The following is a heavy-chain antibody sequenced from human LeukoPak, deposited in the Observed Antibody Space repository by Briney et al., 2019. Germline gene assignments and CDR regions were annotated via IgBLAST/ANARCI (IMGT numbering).Heavy chain of an antibody. CDR1: GGSISSYY. J-gene: IGHJ4*02. Sequence: SETLSLTCNVSGGSISSYYWTWIRQSPGKGLEWIGYIFDSGGTNHNPSLKSRITISLDMSKKQFSLKLRSVSAADTAVYYCAKTSAGIRGGYFDYWGQGTLVTVSS. CDR3: AKTSAGIRGGYFDY. V-gene: IGHV4-59*03. CDR2: IFDSGGT. D-gene: IGHD3-10*01.